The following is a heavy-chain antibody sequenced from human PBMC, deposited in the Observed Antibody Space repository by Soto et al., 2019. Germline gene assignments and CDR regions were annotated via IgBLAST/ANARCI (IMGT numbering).Heavy chain of an antibody. CDR2: ISSSSSYI. CDR1: GFTFSSYR. V-gene: IGHV3-21*01. J-gene: IGHJ5*02. D-gene: IGHD3-3*01. CDR3: ARDSGTIFGVVIPFDP. Sequence: EVQLVESGGGLVKPGGSLRLSCAASGFTFSSYRMNWVRQAPGKGLEWVSSISSSSSYIYYADSVKGRFTISRDNAKNSLYLQMNSLRAEDTAVYYCARDSGTIFGVVIPFDPWGQGTLVTVSS.